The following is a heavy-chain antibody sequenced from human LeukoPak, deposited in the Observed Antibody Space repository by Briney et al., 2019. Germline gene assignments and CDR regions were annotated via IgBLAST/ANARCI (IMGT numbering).Heavy chain of an antibody. V-gene: IGHV3-23*01. CDR1: GFTFSSYA. Sequence: GGSLRLSCAASGFTFSSYALRWVRQAPGKGLEGVSAISASGGSTYYADSVKGRFTIPRDNSKNTLYLQMNSLRADDAAVYYCGRARSGYDFDYWGQGTLVTVSS. CDR2: ISASGGST. CDR3: GRARSGYDFDY. D-gene: IGHD5-12*01. J-gene: IGHJ4*02.